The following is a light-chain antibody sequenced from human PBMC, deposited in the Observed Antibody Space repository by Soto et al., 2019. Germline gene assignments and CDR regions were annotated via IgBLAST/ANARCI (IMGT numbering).Light chain of an antibody. CDR3: YSYTTSSTYV. Sequence: QSALTQPASVSGSPGQSITISCTGTSSDVGGYNYVSWYQQHPAKVPKLMIYDVSNRPSGVSDRFSGSKSGNTASLTISGLQAEDEAAYYCYSYTTSSTYVFGTGTKLTVL. V-gene: IGLV2-14*01. CDR2: DVS. CDR1: SSDVGGYNY. J-gene: IGLJ1*01.